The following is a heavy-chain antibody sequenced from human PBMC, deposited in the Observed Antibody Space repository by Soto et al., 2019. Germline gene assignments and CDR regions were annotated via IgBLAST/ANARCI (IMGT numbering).Heavy chain of an antibody. Sequence: QVQLVESGGGLVKPGGSLRLSCAASGFTFSDYYMTWIRQVPGKGLEWLSYISSGGITIYYADSVKGRFTVSRDNAKNSMYPQMNNLRVDDTAGYYCARDPGIYYGMDVWGQGTTVTVSS. J-gene: IGHJ6*02. V-gene: IGHV3-11*01. CDR2: ISSGGITI. CDR1: GFTFSDYY. CDR3: ARDPGIYYGMDV.